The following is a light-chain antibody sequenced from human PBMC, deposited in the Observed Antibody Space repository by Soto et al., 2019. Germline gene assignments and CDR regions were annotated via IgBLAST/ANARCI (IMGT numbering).Light chain of an antibody. V-gene: IGKV1D-12*01. Sequence: DIQMTQSPSSVSASVGDRVTITCRASQGVSTWLAWYQQKPGKAPNLLIYTASSLQSGVPSRFSGSGSGTDFTLTMSCLQPEDFATYYCQQTTTFPLTFGGGTKVEI. J-gene: IGKJ4*01. CDR1: QGVSTW. CDR2: TAS. CDR3: QQTTTFPLT.